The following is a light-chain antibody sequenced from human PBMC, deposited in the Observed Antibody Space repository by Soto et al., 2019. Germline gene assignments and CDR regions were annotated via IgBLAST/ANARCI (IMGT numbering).Light chain of an antibody. Sequence: EIVLTQSPATLSLSPGERATLSCRASQSVSSYLAWYQQKPGQAPRLLIYDASNRATGIPARFSGSGSGTDFTLTISSLEPEDFAVYYCQQRRNWPETFGQGTKVEIK. CDR3: QQRRNWPET. J-gene: IGKJ1*01. CDR2: DAS. CDR1: QSVSSY. V-gene: IGKV3-11*01.